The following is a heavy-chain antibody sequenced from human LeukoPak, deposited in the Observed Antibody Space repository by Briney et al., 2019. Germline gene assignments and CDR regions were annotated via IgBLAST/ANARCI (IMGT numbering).Heavy chain of an antibody. V-gene: IGHV3-23*01. CDR3: AKGGYCDSTTCLPYFQH. Sequence: PGGSLRLSCAASGFTFNNYAMSWVRQAPGKGLEWVSTISGSGGSTYYADPVKGRFTISRDNSKNTLFLQMNSLRAEDTAVYYCAKGGYCDSTTCLPYFQHWGQGTLVTVSS. J-gene: IGHJ1*01. CDR2: ISGSGGST. D-gene: IGHD2-2*01. CDR1: GFTFNNYA.